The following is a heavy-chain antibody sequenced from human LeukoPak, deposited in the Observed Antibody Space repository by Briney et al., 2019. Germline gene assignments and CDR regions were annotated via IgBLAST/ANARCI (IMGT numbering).Heavy chain of an antibody. Sequence: PGGSLRLSCAASGFTFSSYAMSWVRQAPGKGLEWVSAISGSGGSTYYADSVKGRFTISRDNSKNTLYLQMNSLRAEDTAVYYCARLNGHCSGSYCYNYQFDYWGQGTLVTVSS. CDR1: GFTFSSYA. V-gene: IGHV3-23*01. CDR3: ARLNGHCSGSYCYNYQFDY. J-gene: IGHJ4*02. D-gene: IGHD2-15*01. CDR2: ISGSGGST.